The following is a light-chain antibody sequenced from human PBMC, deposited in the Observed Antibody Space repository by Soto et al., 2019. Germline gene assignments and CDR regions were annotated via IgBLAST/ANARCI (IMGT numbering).Light chain of an antibody. CDR2: AAS. Sequence: EIVLTQSPATLSLSPGERATLSCRASQSVRSGYFAWYQQKPGQAPRLLIVAASDRATDIPDRFSGGGSGTDFTLTISRLEPEDFALYYCHQYGNSPLTFGGGTRLEIK. J-gene: IGKJ4*01. CDR1: QSVRSGY. V-gene: IGKV3-20*01. CDR3: HQYGNSPLT.